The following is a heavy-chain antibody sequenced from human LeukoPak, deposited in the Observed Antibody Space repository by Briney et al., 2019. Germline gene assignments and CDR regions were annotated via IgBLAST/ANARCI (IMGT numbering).Heavy chain of an antibody. CDR3: AKVQWELLTYYGMDV. Sequence: GGSLRLSCAASGFTFSSHAMGWVRQAPGKGLEWVSSITGSGGSTYYGDSVKGRFTIARDNSKNTLYLQMNSLRAEDTAVYYCAKVQWELLTYYGMDVWGQGTTVTVSS. CDR2: ITGSGGST. J-gene: IGHJ6*02. D-gene: IGHD1-26*01. V-gene: IGHV3-23*01. CDR1: GFTFSSHA.